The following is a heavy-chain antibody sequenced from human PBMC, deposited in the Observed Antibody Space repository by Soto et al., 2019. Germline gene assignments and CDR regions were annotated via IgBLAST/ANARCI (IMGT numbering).Heavy chain of an antibody. D-gene: IGHD3-9*01. Sequence: GASVKVSCKASGGTFSSYAISWVRQAPGQGLEWMGGIIPIFGTANYAQKFQGRVTITADESTSTAYMELSSLRSEDTAVYYCARGVGSSPNQLRYFDWSYIRRLPATFYGMDVWGQGTTVTVSS. J-gene: IGHJ6*02. CDR2: IIPIFGTA. CDR1: GGTFSSYA. CDR3: ARGVGSSPNQLRYFDWSYIRRLPATFYGMDV. V-gene: IGHV1-69*13.